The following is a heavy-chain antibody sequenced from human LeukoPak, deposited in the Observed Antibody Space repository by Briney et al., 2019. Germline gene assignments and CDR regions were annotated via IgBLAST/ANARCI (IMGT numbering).Heavy chain of an antibody. V-gene: IGHV3-48*04. D-gene: IGHD5-24*01. CDR3: ASDPRDGGQNV. J-gene: IGHJ6*04. Sequence: GGSLRLSCAVSGFSFSSNGLHWIRQAPGKGLEWLSYISSDSRTIYYADSVKGRFTISRDNAKNSLYLQMNSLRAEDSAVYYCASDPRDGGQNVWGKGTMVTVSS. CDR2: ISSDSRTI. CDR1: GFSFSSNG.